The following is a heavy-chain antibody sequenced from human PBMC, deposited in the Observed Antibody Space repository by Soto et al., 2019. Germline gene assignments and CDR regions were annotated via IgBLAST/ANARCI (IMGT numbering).Heavy chain of an antibody. D-gene: IGHD3-16*01. CDR1: GFTFDDYA. Sequence: GGSLRLSCAASGFTFDDYAMHWVRQAPGKGLEWVSGISWNSVNIGYADSVKGRFTISRDNAKNSLYLQMNSLRSEDTALYYCAKDGGPADYVWGYLDCWGQGTLVTVSS. V-gene: IGHV3-9*01. J-gene: IGHJ4*02. CDR2: ISWNSVNI. CDR3: AKDGGPADYVWGYLDC.